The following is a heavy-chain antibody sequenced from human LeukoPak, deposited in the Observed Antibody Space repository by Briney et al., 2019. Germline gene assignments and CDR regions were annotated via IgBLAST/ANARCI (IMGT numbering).Heavy chain of an antibody. CDR2: IYYGGST. CDR3: ARVGSGGTSYYFDY. CDR1: GGSISSYY. J-gene: IGHJ4*02. V-gene: IGHV4-59*01. Sequence: SETLSLTCTVSGGSISSYYWSWIRQPPGKGLEWIGYIYYGGSTHYNPSLKSQVTISEDTSKNQFFLKLSSVTAADTAVYYCARVGSGGTSYYFDYWGQGALVTVSS. D-gene: IGHD1-26*01.